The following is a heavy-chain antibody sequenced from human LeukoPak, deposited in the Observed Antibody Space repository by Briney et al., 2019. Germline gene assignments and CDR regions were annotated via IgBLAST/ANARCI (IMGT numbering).Heavy chain of an antibody. V-gene: IGHV4-39*07. CDR3: ARAPYDFWSGYFNYFDY. CDR2: IFYSGTT. CDR1: GGSISTSNYY. D-gene: IGHD3-3*01. Sequence: SETLSLTCTVSGGSISTSNYYWGWIRLPPGKGLEWIGNIFYSGTTYYSPSLKSRVTISVDTSKNQFSLKLSSVTAADTAVYYCARAPYDFWSGYFNYFDYWGQGTLVTVSS. J-gene: IGHJ4*02.